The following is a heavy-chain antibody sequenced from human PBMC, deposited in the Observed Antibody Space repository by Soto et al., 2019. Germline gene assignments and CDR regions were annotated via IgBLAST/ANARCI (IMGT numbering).Heavy chain of an antibody. Sequence: GESLKISCKGSGYSFTRYWISWGRQMPGKGLEWMGRIDPSDSYTNYSPSFQGHVTISADKSISTAYLQWSSLKASDTAMYYCARGDSSGYTKYYFDYWGQGTLVTVSS. J-gene: IGHJ4*02. CDR3: ARGDSSGYTKYYFDY. D-gene: IGHD3-22*01. V-gene: IGHV5-10-1*01. CDR2: IDPSDSYT. CDR1: GYSFTRYW.